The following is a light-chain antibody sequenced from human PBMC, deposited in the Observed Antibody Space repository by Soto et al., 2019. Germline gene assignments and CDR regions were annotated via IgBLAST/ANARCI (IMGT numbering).Light chain of an antibody. CDR1: QSFSSSY. Sequence: ENVLTQSPGTLSLSPGERATLSCRASQSFSSSYLAWYQQKPGQAPRLLIYAASSRATGIPDRFSGGGSGTDFTLTISRLEPEDFAVYYCQQCGSSPWTFGQGTKVDIK. CDR2: AAS. CDR3: QQCGSSPWT. J-gene: IGKJ1*01. V-gene: IGKV3-20*01.